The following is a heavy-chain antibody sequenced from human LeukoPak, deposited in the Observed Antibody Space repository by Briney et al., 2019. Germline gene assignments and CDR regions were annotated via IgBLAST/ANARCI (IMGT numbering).Heavy chain of an antibody. J-gene: IGHJ4*02. V-gene: IGHV3-48*01. CDR1: GFTFSSYS. CDR3: ARYDSHYVDY. D-gene: IGHD3-9*01. Sequence: GGSLRLSCAASGFTFSSYSMNWVRQAPGKGLEWVSYISSSSSTIYYADSVKGRFTISRDNAKNTLYLQMNSLRAEDTAVYYCARYDSHYVDYWGQGTLVTVSS. CDR2: ISSSSSTI.